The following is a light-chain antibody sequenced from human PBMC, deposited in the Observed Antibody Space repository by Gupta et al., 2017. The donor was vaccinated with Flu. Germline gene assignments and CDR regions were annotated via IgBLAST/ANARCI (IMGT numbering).Light chain of an antibody. J-gene: IGLJ2*01. Sequence: QSALTQPASVSGSPGQSIAISCTGTSSDVGGYNYVSWYQQHPGTAPKLLIYEDSKRPSGVSNRFSGSKSGKTASLTISGLQAEDEADYYCRACKSSRTLVVFGGGTKLTVL. CDR3: RACKSSRTLVV. CDR2: EDS. V-gene: IGLV2-14*01. CDR1: SSDVGGYNY.